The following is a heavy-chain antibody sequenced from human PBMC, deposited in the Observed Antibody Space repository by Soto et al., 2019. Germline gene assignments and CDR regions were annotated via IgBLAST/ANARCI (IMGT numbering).Heavy chain of an antibody. J-gene: IGHJ6*02. CDR3: AKECDANYYYGMDV. CDR1: GFTFKNYA. Sequence: GGSLRLSCAASGFTFKNYALSWVRQAPGKGLEWVSAISGSGGSTYYADSVKGRFTISRDNSKNTLYLQMNSLRAEDTAVYYCAKECDANYYYGMDVWGQGTTVTVSS. CDR2: ISGSGGST. D-gene: IGHD2-21*02. V-gene: IGHV3-23*01.